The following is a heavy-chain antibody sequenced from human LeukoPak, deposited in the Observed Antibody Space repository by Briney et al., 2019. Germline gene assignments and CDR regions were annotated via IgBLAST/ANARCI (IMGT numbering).Heavy chain of an antibody. Sequence: ASVKVSCKASGYTFTSYYMHWVRQALGQGLEWMGIINPSGGSTSYAQKFQGRVTMTRDTSTSTVYMELSSLRSEDTAVYYCALNSPLYSSGWTPLDYWGQGTLVTVSS. D-gene: IGHD6-19*01. V-gene: IGHV1-46*01. CDR2: INPSGGST. J-gene: IGHJ4*02. CDR1: GYTFTSYY. CDR3: ALNSPLYSSGWTPLDY.